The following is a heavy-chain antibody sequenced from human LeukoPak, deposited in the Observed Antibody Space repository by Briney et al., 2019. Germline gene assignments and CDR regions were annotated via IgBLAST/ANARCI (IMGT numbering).Heavy chain of an antibody. J-gene: IGHJ4*02. CDR1: GDSMSSIDW. CDR3: AANGYYTIEY. CDR2: IHHTGST. D-gene: IGHD1-26*01. V-gene: IGHV4-4*02. Sequence: SGTLSLTCAVSGDSMSSIDWWSWVRPPPGKGPEWIGEIHHTGSTNYNPSLKSRVTISVDKSKNQFSLNFNSMSAADSAVYYCAANGYYTIEYWGQGTLVTVSS.